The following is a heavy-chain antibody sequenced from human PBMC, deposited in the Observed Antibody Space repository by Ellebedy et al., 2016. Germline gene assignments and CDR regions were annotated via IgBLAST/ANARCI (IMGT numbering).Heavy chain of an antibody. CDR3: ARDFLEYDFWSGNLDY. J-gene: IGHJ4*02. V-gene: IGHV3-48*02. CDR2: ISSSSSTI. CDR1: GFTFSSYS. Sequence: GESLKISXAASGFTFSSYSMNWVRQAPGKGLEWVSYISSSSSTIYYADSVKGRFTISRDNAKNSLYLQMNSLRDEDTAVYYCARDFLEYDFWSGNLDYWGQGTLVTVSS. D-gene: IGHD3-3*01.